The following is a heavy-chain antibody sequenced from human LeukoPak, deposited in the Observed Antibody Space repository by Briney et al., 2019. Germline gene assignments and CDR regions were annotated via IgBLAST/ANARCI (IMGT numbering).Heavy chain of an antibody. CDR1: GGSISTSNYY. Sequence: SETLSLTCTVSGGSISTSNYYWGWIRQPPGKGLEWIGSIFYSGSTHYNPSLKSRVTISVDTSKNQFPLKLSSVAAADTAVYYCARVHGGNSGFDPWGQGTLVTVSS. D-gene: IGHD4-23*01. V-gene: IGHV4-39*06. CDR3: ARVHGGNSGFDP. CDR2: IFYSGST. J-gene: IGHJ5*02.